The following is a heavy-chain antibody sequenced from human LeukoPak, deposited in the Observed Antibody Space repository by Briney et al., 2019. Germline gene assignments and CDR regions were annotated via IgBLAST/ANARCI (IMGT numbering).Heavy chain of an antibody. CDR2: IYSSGST. CDR1: GGSISSGSHY. Sequence: PSETLSLTCSVSGGSISSGSHYWSWIRQPAGKGLEWIGRIYSSGSTNYNPSLKSRVTISVDTSKNQFSLKLSSATAADTAVYYCARAGLGIATKFDPWGQGTLVTVSS. V-gene: IGHV4-61*02. J-gene: IGHJ5*02. D-gene: IGHD6-13*01. CDR3: ARAGLGIATKFDP.